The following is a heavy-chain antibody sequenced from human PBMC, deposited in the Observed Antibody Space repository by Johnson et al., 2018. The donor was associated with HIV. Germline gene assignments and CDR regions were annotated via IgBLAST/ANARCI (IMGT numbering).Heavy chain of an antibody. V-gene: IGHV3-30*02. CDR3: AKVSIVVGTRGAFDI. J-gene: IGHJ3*02. CDR2: IRYDGSNK. Sequence: VHLVESGGGVVQPGGSLRLSCAASGFTFSSYGMHWVRQAPGKGLEWVAFIRYDGSNKYYADSVKGRFTISRDNSKNTLYLQMNSLRAEDTAVYYCAKVSIVVGTRGAFDIWGQGTMVTVSS. CDR1: GFTFSSYG. D-gene: IGHD3-22*01.